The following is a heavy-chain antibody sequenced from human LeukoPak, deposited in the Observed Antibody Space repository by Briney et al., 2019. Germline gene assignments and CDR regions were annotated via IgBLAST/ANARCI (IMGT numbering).Heavy chain of an antibody. CDR2: INHSGST. CDR3: ARADSSGWSRFLDY. CDR1: GGSFSGYY. V-gene: IGHV4-34*01. D-gene: IGHD6-19*01. J-gene: IGHJ4*02. Sequence: SETLSLTCAVYGGSFSGYYWSWIRQPPGKGLEWIGEINHSGSTNYNSSLKSRVTISVDTSKNQFSLKLSSVTAADTAVYYCARADSSGWSRFLDYWGQGTLVTVSS.